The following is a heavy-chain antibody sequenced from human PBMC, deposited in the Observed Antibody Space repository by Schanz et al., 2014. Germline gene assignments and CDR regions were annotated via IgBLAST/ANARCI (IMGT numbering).Heavy chain of an antibody. J-gene: IGHJ4*02. D-gene: IGHD6-19*01. CDR1: GGTFSSYT. CDR3: ARGGYSSGWYDRDIAHFDY. V-gene: IGHV1-18*01. CDR2: ISTSNGNT. Sequence: QVQLVQSGAEVKKPGSSVKVSCTASGGTFSSYTISWIRQAPGQGLEWMGRISTSNGNTNYAQKVQGRVTMTTDTSTGTAYMELRSLRSDDTAVYYCARGGYSSGWYDRDIAHFDYWGQGTLVTVSA.